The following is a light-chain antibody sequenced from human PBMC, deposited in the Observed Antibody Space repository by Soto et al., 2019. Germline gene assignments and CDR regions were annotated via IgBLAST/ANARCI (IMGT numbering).Light chain of an antibody. CDR1: QSISTW. Sequence: DIQMTQSPSTLSASVGDRVTITCRASQSISTWLAWYQQKPGKAPHLLIYKASSLQSGVPSRLSGSGSGTEFTLTINSLQPDDFATYYCQQYNSYPLTFGGGTRVEIE. CDR3: QQYNSYPLT. V-gene: IGKV1-5*03. J-gene: IGKJ4*01. CDR2: KAS.